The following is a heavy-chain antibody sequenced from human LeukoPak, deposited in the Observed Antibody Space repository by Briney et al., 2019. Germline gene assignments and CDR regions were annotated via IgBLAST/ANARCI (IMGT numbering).Heavy chain of an antibody. CDR1: GDSISSGTHL. Sequence: PSETLSLTCTVSGDSISSGTHLWSWIRRHPGTGLEWIGYINYSGSTYYNPSLKSRVTISLDTSKNQFSLKLRSVTAADTAVYYCARVRSVDDTSGTALDSWGQGTLVTVSS. CDR2: INYSGST. D-gene: IGHD3-22*01. J-gene: IGHJ4*02. CDR3: ARVRSVDDTSGTALDS. V-gene: IGHV4-31*03.